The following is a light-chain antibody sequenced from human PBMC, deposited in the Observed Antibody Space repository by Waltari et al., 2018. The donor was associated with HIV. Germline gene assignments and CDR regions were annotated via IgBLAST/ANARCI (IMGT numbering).Light chain of an antibody. CDR1: QGISDY. CDR2: SAS. CDR3: QQTFFSPRT. J-gene: IGKJ1*01. Sequence: DIQMTQSPSSLSASVGDRVTITCRASQGISDYLNWYQHKPGRVPKLLIYSASTLQSGAPSRFSGSGSGTDFTLTITTLQPEDFATYYCQQTFFSPRTFGHGTQVEIK. V-gene: IGKV1-39*01.